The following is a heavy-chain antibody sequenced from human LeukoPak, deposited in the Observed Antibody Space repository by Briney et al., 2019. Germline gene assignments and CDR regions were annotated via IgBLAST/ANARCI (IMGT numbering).Heavy chain of an antibody. V-gene: IGHV4-61*02. J-gene: IGHJ5*02. CDR3: ARDVGWLGP. CDR2: VYTSGST. D-gene: IGHD2-15*01. CDR1: GGSISSGNYY. Sequence: SETLSLTXTASGGSISSGNYYWSWIGQPAGKGLEWIGRVYTSGSTNYNPSLKSRVTISLDTSKNQFSLKLSSVTAADTAVYYCARDVGWLGPWGQGTLVTVSS.